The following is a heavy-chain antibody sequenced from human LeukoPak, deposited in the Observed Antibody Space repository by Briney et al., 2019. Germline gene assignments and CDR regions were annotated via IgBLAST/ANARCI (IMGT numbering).Heavy chain of an antibody. D-gene: IGHD4-17*01. CDR2: IFYTGVA. CDR1: GDSISRNTYS. Sequence: SETLSLTCIVPGDSISRNTYSWGWVRQPPGRGLEWIGNIFYTGVAFYNPSLRSRVTMSVDTSNNHFSLRLSSVTAADTAVYYCARWAGDYLGYYFDSWGQGTLVTVSS. J-gene: IGHJ4*02. CDR3: ARWAGDYLGYYFDS. V-gene: IGHV4-39*02.